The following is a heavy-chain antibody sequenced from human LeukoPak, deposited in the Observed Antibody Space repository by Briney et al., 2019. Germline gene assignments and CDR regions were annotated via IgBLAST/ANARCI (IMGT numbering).Heavy chain of an antibody. CDR3: AKVPGSQGRGVPIDY. CDR2: ISGSGGST. Sequence: PGGSLRLSCAASGFTFSSYAMNWVRQAPGKGLEWVSAISGSGGSTYYADSVKGRFTISRDNSKNTLYLRMNSLRAEDTAVYYCAKVPGSQGRGVPIDYWGQGTLVTVSS. J-gene: IGHJ4*02. V-gene: IGHV3-23*01. CDR1: GFTFSSYA. D-gene: IGHD3-10*01.